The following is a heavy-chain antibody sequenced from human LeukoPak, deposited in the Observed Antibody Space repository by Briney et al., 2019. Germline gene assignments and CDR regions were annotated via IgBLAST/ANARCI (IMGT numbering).Heavy chain of an antibody. J-gene: IGHJ4*02. CDR3: AKDRIMTTVTTISSFDY. CDR1: GFTFSSYG. V-gene: IGHV3-33*06. D-gene: IGHD4-17*01. Sequence: PGGSLRLSCAASGFTFSSYGMHWVRQAPGKGLEWVAVIWYDGSNKYYADSVKGRFTISRDNSKNTLYLQMNSLRAEDTAVYYCAKDRIMTTVTTISSFDYWGQGTLVTVSS. CDR2: IWYDGSNK.